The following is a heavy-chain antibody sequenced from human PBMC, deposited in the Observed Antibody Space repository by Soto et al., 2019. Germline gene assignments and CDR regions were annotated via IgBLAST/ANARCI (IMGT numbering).Heavy chain of an antibody. CDR2: IFYSGST. D-gene: IGHD2-15*01. Sequence: SETLSLTCTVSGGSISSSSYYWGWIRQPPGKGLEWIGSIFYSGSTYYNPSLKSRVTISEDTSKNQFSLKLSSVTAADTAVYYCARHLTYCSAGSCYSDFPYYGMDVWGQGTTVT. CDR3: ARHLTYCSAGSCYSDFPYYGMDV. V-gene: IGHV4-39*01. J-gene: IGHJ6*02. CDR1: GGSISSSSYY.